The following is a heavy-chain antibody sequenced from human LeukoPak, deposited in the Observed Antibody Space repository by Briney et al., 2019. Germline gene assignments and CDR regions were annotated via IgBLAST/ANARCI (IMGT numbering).Heavy chain of an antibody. CDR2: IYPGGSGT. CDR1: GYSFTSYW. Sequence: GESLKISCKGSGYSFTSYWIGWVRQMPGEGLEGMGIIYPGGSGTRYSPSFQGQVTISADKSISTAYLQWSSLKASDTAMYYCARAGPVPRAFDYWGQGTLVTVSS. D-gene: IGHD1-14*01. CDR3: ARAGPVPRAFDY. V-gene: IGHV5-51*01. J-gene: IGHJ4*02.